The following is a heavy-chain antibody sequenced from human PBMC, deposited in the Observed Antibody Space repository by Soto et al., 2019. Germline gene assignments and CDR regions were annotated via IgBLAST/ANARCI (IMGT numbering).Heavy chain of an antibody. CDR2: IYWDDDK. V-gene: IGHV2-5*02. D-gene: IGHD5-18*01. J-gene: IGHJ6*02. CDR1: GFSLSTSGVG. Sequence: QITLKESGPTLVKPTQTLTLTCTFSGFSLSTSGVGVGWIRQPPGKALEWLALIYWDDDKRYSPSLKTRLTITKDTSKNQVVLTMTNMDPVDTATYYCAHRGYSYGWGQYYYYGMDVWGQGTTDTVSS. CDR3: AHRGYSYGWGQYYYYGMDV.